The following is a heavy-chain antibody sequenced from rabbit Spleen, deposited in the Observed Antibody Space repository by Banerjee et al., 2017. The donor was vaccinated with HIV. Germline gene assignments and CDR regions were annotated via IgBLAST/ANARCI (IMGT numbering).Heavy chain of an antibody. Sequence: QSLEESGGDLVKPGASLTLTCTASGFSFSSSDYMCWVRQAPGKGLEWIACIDVVKSGSTYYASWAKGRFTISKTSSTTVALQVTSLTAADTATYFCARDAAGREDFNLWGQGTLVTVS. CDR3: ARDAAGREDFNL. CDR1: GFSFSSSDY. J-gene: IGHJ4*01. CDR2: IDVVKSGST. D-gene: IGHD4-2*01. V-gene: IGHV1S40*01.